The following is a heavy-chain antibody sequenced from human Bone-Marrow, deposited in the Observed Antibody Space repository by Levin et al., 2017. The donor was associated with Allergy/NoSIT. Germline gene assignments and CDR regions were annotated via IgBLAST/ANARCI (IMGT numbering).Heavy chain of an antibody. D-gene: IGHD3-22*01. Sequence: GESLKISCAASGFTFSSYGMHWVRQAPGKGLEWVAVISSDGRNKYYADSVKGRFTISIDTSKNTLYLQMHSLRGEDSALYYCVKDQEKYNYDYYFDTWGQGTRVTVSS. CDR2: ISSDGRNK. V-gene: IGHV3-30*18. CDR3: VKDQEKYNYDYYFDT. J-gene: IGHJ4*02. CDR1: GFTFSSYG.